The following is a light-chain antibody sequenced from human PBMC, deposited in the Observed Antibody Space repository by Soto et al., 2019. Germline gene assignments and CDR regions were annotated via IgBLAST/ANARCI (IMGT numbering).Light chain of an antibody. Sequence: EIVLTQSPPTLSLSQGERATLSCRASQSISTYFAWYQQKPGQAPKLLIYDSSNMATGIPSRFRVSGSGTDFTLAISSLEPDDFARYYWQQRSDWPSTFGGGTKVEIK. CDR2: DSS. J-gene: IGKJ4*02. CDR1: QSISTY. CDR3: QQRSDWPST. V-gene: IGKV3-11*01.